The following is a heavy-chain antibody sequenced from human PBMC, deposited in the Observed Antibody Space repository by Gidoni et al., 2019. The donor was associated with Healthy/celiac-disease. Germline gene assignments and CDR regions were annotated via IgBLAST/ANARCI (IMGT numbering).Heavy chain of an antibody. D-gene: IGHD4-17*01. CDR3: ERDAGTINDYGGLQAGGYFDY. Sequence: QVQLQESGPGMLKPSETLSLTCTVSGGCLSSYSWSWIRQPPGKGLECIRYSFYSGSTNYNHSRKSRVTISVDTSKNQFSLKLSSVTAADTSVYYCERDAGTINDYGGLQAGGYFDYWGQGTLVTVSS. J-gene: IGHJ4*02. CDR1: GGCLSSYS. V-gene: IGHV4-59*01. CDR2: SFYSGST.